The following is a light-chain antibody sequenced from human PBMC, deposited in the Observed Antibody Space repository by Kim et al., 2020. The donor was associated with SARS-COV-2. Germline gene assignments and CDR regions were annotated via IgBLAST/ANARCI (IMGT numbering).Light chain of an antibody. CDR2: QDT. CDR1: KLGDKY. Sequence: ESPEQTGSITCSGDKLGDKYACWYQQKPGQSPVLVIYQDTKRPSGIPERFSGSNSGNTATLTISGTQAMDEADYYCQAWDSSTAVFGGGTKLTVL. J-gene: IGLJ3*02. CDR3: QAWDSSTAV. V-gene: IGLV3-1*01.